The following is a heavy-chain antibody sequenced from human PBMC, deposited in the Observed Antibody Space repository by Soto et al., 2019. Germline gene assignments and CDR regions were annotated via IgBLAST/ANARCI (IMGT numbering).Heavy chain of an antibody. CDR3: ARGLGDSSGSDASDI. V-gene: IGHV1-8*01. J-gene: IGHJ3*02. CDR1: GYTFASHD. D-gene: IGHD3-22*01. CDR2: MNPRSGNT. Sequence: QVQLVQSGAEVKKPGASVKVSCKASGYTFASHDINWVRQAPGQGLEWMGWMNPRSGNTGYAQKFQDSVTMTRDHSISTVYMELSSLRPEETAVYYCARGLGDSSGSDASDIWGQGTMVTVSS.